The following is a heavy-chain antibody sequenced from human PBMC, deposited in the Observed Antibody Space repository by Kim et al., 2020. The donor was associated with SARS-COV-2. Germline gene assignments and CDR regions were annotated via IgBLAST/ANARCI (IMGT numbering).Heavy chain of an antibody. J-gene: IGHJ1*01. V-gene: IGHV1-3*01. D-gene: IGHD2-2*01. Sequence: YSQKFQGRVTITRDTSASTAYMELSSLRSEDTAVYYCARGPGLSKVSFQHWGQGTLVTVSS. CDR3: ARGPGLSKVSFQH.